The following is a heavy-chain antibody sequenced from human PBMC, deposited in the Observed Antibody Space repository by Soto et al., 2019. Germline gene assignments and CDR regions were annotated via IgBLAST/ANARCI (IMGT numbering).Heavy chain of an antibody. CDR3: ARGINRSGAY. J-gene: IGHJ4*02. D-gene: IGHD3-10*01. V-gene: IGHV3-21*01. CDR1: GLNFSDYY. CDR2: ISRSGVNI. Sequence: LRLSCAGSGLNFSDYYMVWVRQAPGKGLEWVSSISRSGVNIHYADSVKGRFTISRDNARNSLYLQMNSLRADDTAKYFCARGINRSGAYWGQGTQVTVSS.